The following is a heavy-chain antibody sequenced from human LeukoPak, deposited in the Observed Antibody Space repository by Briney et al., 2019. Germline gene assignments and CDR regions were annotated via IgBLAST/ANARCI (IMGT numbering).Heavy chain of an antibody. Sequence: SETLSLTCTVSGGSLSSYYWSWIRQPPGKGLEWIGYIYYSGSTNYNPSLKSRVTISVDTSKNQFSLKLSSVTAADTAVYYCARDPGSGSTQPWFDPWGQGTLVTVSS. CDR3: ARDPGSGSTQPWFDP. D-gene: IGHD3-10*01. CDR2: IYYSGST. V-gene: IGHV4-59*01. CDR1: GGSLSSYY. J-gene: IGHJ5*02.